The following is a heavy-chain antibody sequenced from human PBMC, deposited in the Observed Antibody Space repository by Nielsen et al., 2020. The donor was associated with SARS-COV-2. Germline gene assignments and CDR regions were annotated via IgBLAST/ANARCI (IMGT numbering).Heavy chain of an antibody. CDR1: GFTFDDYA. J-gene: IGHJ4*02. CDR2: ISWNSGSI. V-gene: IGHV3-9*01. CDR3: AGGGSYYY. Sequence: GGSLRLSCAASGFTFDDYAMHWVRQAPGKGLEWVSGISWNSGSIGYADSVKGRFTISRDNAKNSLYLQMNSLRAGDTALYYCAGGGSYYYWGQGTLVTVSS. D-gene: IGHD1-26*01.